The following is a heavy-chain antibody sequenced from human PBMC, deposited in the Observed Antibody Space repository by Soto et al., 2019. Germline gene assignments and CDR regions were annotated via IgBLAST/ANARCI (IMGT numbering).Heavy chain of an antibody. Sequence: EVQLLESGGGLVQPGGSLRLSCAASGFTFSSFAMTWVRQAPGKGLEWVSTITGTGSGTYYADSVKGRFTISSDNSNNTLFLQVTSPRADDTAAYCCAKCNGGDCYPAPWGQGALVTVSS. V-gene: IGHV3-23*01. CDR2: ITGTGSGT. CDR3: AKCNGGDCYPAP. J-gene: IGHJ5*02. CDR1: GFTFSSFA. D-gene: IGHD2-21*02.